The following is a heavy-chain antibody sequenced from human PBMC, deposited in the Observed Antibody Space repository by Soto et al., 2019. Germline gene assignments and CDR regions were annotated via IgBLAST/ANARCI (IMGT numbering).Heavy chain of an antibody. CDR1: GGTFSSYA. Sequence: QVELVQSGAEVKKPGSSVKVSCKASGGTFSSYAISWERQAPGQGLEWVGGIIPIFGTTNYAQKVQARVTITADESTSTASMAQSNLRSEDTAVYYCALGTTDTTSWSVPCCQAPLVSLSS. CDR3: ALGTTDTTSWSVP. J-gene: IGHJ5*02. D-gene: IGHD1-1*01. V-gene: IGHV1-69*01. CDR2: IIPIFGTT.